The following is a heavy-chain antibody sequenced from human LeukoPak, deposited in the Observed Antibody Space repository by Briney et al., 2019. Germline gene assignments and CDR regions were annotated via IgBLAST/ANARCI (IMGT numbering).Heavy chain of an antibody. CDR3: ATPNRGYGGIFDY. V-gene: IGHV3-23*01. CDR2: ISDSGGST. CDR1: GFTFRSHA. D-gene: IGHD6-25*01. Sequence: GGSLRLSCAASGFTFRSHAMSWVRQASGKGLEWVSVISDSGGSTYYADSVKGRFTISRDNSKNTLYLQMNSLRAEDTAVYYCATPNRGYGGIFDYWGQGTLSPSPQ. J-gene: IGHJ4*02.